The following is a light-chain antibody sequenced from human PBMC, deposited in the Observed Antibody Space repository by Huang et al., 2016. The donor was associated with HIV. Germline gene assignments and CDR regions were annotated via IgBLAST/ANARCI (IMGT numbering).Light chain of an antibody. J-gene: IGKJ2*01. CDR1: QSVSSN. CDR3: QQYNDWYT. V-gene: IGKV3-15*01. Sequence: EIILTQSPATPSVAPGVRAPLSCRASQSVSSNLAWFQQKPGQAPRLLIYGASTRATGIPARGSGTGSGTSFTLTISSLQSEDFAVYFCQQYNDWYTFGQGTKLEI. CDR2: GAS.